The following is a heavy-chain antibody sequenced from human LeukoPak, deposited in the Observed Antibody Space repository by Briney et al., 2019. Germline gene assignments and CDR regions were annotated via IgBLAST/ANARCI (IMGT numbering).Heavy chain of an antibody. CDR3: ARLPAYCSSTSCYYDY. J-gene: IGHJ4*02. D-gene: IGHD2-2*01. CDR2: ISRSDGTT. V-gene: IGHV3-48*04. Sequence: PGGSLRLSCAGSGFTFSSYAMTWVRQAPGTGLEWVSSISRSDGTTYYADSVKGRFTISRDNAKNSLFLQMNSLRAEDTAVYYCARLPAYCSSTSCYYDYWGQGALVTVSS. CDR1: GFTFSSYA.